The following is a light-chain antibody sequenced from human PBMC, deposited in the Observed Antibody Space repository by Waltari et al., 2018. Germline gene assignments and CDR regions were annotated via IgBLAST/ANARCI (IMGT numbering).Light chain of an antibody. Sequence: QSALTQPASVSGSPGQSITISCTGPSNDVGGYGYVSWYQKYPGRAPKRIIYEVSYRPSGIATRFSGSKSGNTASLTISGLQADDEADYYCSSHTSTVPHVFGTGTRVTV. J-gene: IGLJ1*01. CDR3: SSHTSTVPHV. V-gene: IGLV2-14*03. CDR1: SNDVGGYGY. CDR2: EVS.